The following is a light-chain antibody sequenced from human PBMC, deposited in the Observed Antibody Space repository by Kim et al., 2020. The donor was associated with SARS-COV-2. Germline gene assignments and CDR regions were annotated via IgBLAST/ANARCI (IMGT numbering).Light chain of an antibody. Sequence: DIQMTQSPSSLSASVGDRVTITCRPSQDINVYLNWYQQKPGKAPKVLIFAASNLQSGVPSRFIGTGSGTSFALTISNLQPEDFGTYFCQQSYNAPPTFGQGTRLEIK. CDR1: QDINVY. CDR2: AAS. V-gene: IGKV1-39*01. CDR3: QQSYNAPPT. J-gene: IGKJ5*01.